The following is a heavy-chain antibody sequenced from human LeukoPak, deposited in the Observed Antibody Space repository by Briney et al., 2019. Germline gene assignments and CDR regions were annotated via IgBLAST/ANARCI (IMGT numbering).Heavy chain of an antibody. Sequence: GRSLRLSCSASGFKFPDSAMHWVRQPPGKGLEWIALITWGATDTYYADSVRGRFTVSRDDSSSTLYLQMNSLRSEDTALYFCAKDVSFRRGHNFDASDVWGLGTMVIVSS. CDR2: ITWGATDT. D-gene: IGHD5-24*01. CDR3: AKDVSFRRGHNFDASDV. V-gene: IGHV3-43*01. CDR1: GFKFPDSA. J-gene: IGHJ3*01.